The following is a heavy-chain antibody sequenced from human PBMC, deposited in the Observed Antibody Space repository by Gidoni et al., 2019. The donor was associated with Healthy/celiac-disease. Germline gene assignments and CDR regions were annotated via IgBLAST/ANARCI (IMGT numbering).Heavy chain of an antibody. CDR2: IYSGGST. D-gene: IGHD3-22*01. CDR3: ARGGDSSGYYLYYFDY. V-gene: IGHV3-53*01. J-gene: IGHJ4*02. CDR1: GFTASSNY. Sequence: EVQLVESGGGLIQPGGSLRLACAAAGFTASSNYTSWVRRAPGKWREWVSFIYSGGSTYYADSVKGRFTISRDNSKNTLYLQMNSLRAEDTAVYYCARGGDSSGYYLYYFDYWGQGTLVTVSS.